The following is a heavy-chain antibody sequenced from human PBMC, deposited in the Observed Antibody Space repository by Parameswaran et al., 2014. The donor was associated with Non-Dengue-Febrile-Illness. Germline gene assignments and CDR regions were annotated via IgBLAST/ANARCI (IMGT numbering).Heavy chain of an antibody. CDR3: AHRPPTNYVEYYFDY. J-gene: IGHJ4*02. V-gene: IGHV2-5*01. Sequence: VRQAPGKALEWLALIYWHDDKRYSPTLQSRLTITQDISKNQVVLTMTNMDPVDTATYYCAHRPPTNYVEYYFDYWGQGALVTVSS. D-gene: IGHD3-16*01. CDR2: IYWHDDK.